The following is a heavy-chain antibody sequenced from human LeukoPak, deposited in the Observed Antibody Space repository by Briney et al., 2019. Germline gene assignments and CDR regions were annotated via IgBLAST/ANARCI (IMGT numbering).Heavy chain of an antibody. CDR3: AKPDSSGWDAFDI. J-gene: IGHJ3*02. CDR1: GFTFSSYG. CDR2: ISYGGSNK. V-gene: IGHV3-30*18. Sequence: GSLRLSCAASGFTFSSYGMHWVRQAPGKGLEWVAVISYGGSNKYYADSVKGRFTISRDNSKNTLYLQMNSLRAEDTAVYYCAKPDSSGWDAFDIWGQGTMVTVSS. D-gene: IGHD6-19*01.